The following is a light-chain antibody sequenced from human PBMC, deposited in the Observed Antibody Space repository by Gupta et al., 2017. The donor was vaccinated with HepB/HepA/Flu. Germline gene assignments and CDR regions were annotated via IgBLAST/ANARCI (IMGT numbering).Light chain of an antibody. CDR1: SSNIGASYD. V-gene: IGLV1-40*01. CDR2: DSS. J-gene: IGLJ2*01. Sequence: QLVLTQPPSVSAAPGQAVTFSCTGSSSNIGASYDVQWYQQLQGKAPKVLIYDSSNRPSGVPERFSGSKSGTSASLAITGLQAEDGADYYCQSYDRSLGGSVFGGGTKVTVL. CDR3: QSYDRSLGGSV.